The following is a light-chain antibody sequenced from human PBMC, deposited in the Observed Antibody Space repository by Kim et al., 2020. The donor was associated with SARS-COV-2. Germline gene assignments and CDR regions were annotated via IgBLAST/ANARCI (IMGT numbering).Light chain of an antibody. CDR2: LEGSGSY. CDR3: ETSDSNTRV. CDR1: SGHSTFI. Sequence: QPVLTQSSSASASPGSSVKLTCTLSSGHSTFIIAWHQQQPGKAPRYLMTLEGSGSYNKGSGVPDRFSGSSSGADRYLTISNLQSEDEADYYCETSDSNTRVFGGGTQLTVL. J-gene: IGLJ3*02. V-gene: IGLV4-60*03.